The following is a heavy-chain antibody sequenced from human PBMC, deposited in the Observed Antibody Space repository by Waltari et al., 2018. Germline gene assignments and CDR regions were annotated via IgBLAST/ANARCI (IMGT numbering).Heavy chain of an antibody. CDR3: ATALTLAIAARGGFDP. CDR2: FDPEDGET. D-gene: IGHD6-13*01. Sequence: QVQLVQSGAEVKKPGASVKVSCKVSGYTLPELSMHWVRQAPGKGLEWMGGFDPEDGETIYAQKFQGRVTMTEDTSTDTAYMELSSLRSEDTAVYYCATALTLAIAARGGFDPWGQGTLVTVSS. CDR1: GYTLPELS. V-gene: IGHV1-24*01. J-gene: IGHJ5*02.